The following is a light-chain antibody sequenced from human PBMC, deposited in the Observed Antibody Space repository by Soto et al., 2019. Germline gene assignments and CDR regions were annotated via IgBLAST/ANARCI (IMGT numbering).Light chain of an antibody. V-gene: IGKV1-5*01. CDR3: LQDYNYPRT. J-gene: IGKJ1*01. CDR1: QTISSW. CDR2: DAS. Sequence: DIQMTQSPSTLSGSVGDRVTITCRASQTISSWLAWYQQKPGKAPELLISDASSLESGVPSRFSGSGSGTEFTLTISSLQPEDFATYYCLQDYNYPRTFGQGTKVDIK.